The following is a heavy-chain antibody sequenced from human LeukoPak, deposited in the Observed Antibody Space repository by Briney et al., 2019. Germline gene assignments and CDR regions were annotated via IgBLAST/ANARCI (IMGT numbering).Heavy chain of an antibody. Sequence: SVKFSCKASVGTFSSYAISWVRQAPGQGLEWMGGIIPIFGTAIYAQKFQGRVTMTEDTSTDTAYMELSSLRSEDTAVYYCATPSPYYDILTGYYSSRPYYGMDVWGQGTTVTVSS. V-gene: IGHV1-69*06. CDR3: ATPSPYYDILTGYYSSRPYYGMDV. CDR2: IIPIFGTA. D-gene: IGHD3-9*01. J-gene: IGHJ6*02. CDR1: VGTFSSYA.